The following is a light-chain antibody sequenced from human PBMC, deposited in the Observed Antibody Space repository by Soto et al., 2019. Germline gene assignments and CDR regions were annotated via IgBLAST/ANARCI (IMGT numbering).Light chain of an antibody. CDR3: QQTFNNPT. J-gene: IGKJ3*01. CDR2: ATS. CDR1: QSIAGF. V-gene: IGKV1-39*01. Sequence: DIQMTQSPSSLSASVGDRVTIACRASQSIAGFLNWYQQKPGKAPDLLIYATSSLHSGVTPRFSGSGSGADFNLTISPLQPEDSATYFCQQTFNNPTFGPGTKVDIK.